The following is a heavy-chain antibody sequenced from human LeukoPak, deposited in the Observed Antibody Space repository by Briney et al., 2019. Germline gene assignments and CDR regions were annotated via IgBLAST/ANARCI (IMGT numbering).Heavy chain of an antibody. D-gene: IGHD4-11*01. CDR1: GGSLSSGGYY. CDR3: AREVHDYSNYVRWFDP. Sequence: SETLSLTCTVSGGSLSSGGYYWSWIRQHPGEGLEWIGYIYYSGSTYYTPSLKSRVTISVVTSKNQFSLKLSSVTAADTAVYYCAREVHDYSNYVRWFDPWGQGTLVTVSS. V-gene: IGHV4-31*03. CDR2: IYYSGST. J-gene: IGHJ5*02.